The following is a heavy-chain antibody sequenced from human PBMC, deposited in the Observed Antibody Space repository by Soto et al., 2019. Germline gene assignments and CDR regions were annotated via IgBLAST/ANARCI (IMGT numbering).Heavy chain of an antibody. V-gene: IGHV3-30*18. Sequence: QVQLVESGGGVVQPGRSLRLSCAASGFTFSSYGMHWVRQAPGKGLEWVAVISYDGSNKYYADSVKGRFTISRDNSKNTXXLQMNSLRAEDTAVYYCAKKGLGYCISTSCPEFDYWGQGTLVTVSS. D-gene: IGHD2-2*01. CDR1: GFTFSSYG. CDR3: AKKGLGYCISTSCPEFDY. CDR2: ISYDGSNK. J-gene: IGHJ4*02.